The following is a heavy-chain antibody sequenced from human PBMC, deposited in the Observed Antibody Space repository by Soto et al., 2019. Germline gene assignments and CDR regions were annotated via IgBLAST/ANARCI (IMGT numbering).Heavy chain of an antibody. CDR3: ASQSSRYYYYYGMDV. V-gene: IGHV5-10-1*01. CDR1: GYIFTSYW. J-gene: IGHJ6*02. Sequence: PGESLKISCNGSGYIFTSYWISWVRQMPGKGLEWMGRIDPSDSYTNYSPSFQGHVTISADKSISTAYLQWSSLKASDTAMYYCASQSSRYYYYYGMDVWGQGTTVTVSS. CDR2: IDPSDSYT. D-gene: IGHD6-6*01.